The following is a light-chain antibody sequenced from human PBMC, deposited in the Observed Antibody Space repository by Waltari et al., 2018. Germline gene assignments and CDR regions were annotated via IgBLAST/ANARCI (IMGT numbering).Light chain of an antibody. CDR2: AAS. J-gene: IGKJ4*01. CDR3: QQADSFPLT. CDR1: QDVSKW. Sequence: DIQMTQSPASVSASVGDTVTITGRASQDVSKWLAWYQHKPGEPPKLLIFAASSLHSGVPYRFRGSGSVTHFTLTISDLQPDDFATYYCQQADSFPLTLGGGTKVAI. V-gene: IGKV1D-12*01.